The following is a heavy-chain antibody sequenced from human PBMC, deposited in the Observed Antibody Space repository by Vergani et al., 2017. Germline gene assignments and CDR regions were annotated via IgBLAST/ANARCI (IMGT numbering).Heavy chain of an antibody. Sequence: QVQLQESGPGLVKPSETLSLTCTVSGGSISSYYWSWIRQPPGKGLEWIGYIYYSGSTNYNPSLKSRVTISVDTAKNQFSLKLSSVTAADTAVYYCARDGRLGRGGGXFDYWGQGTLVTVSS. V-gene: IGHV4-59*01. CDR2: IYYSGST. D-gene: IGHD1-1*01. J-gene: IGHJ4*02. CDR1: GGSISSYY. CDR3: ARDGRLGRGGGXFDY.